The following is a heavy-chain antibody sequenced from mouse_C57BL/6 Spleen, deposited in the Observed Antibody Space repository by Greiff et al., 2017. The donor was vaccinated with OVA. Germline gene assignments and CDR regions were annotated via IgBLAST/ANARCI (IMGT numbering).Heavy chain of an antibody. V-gene: IGHV5-4*01. CDR1: GFTFSSYA. Sequence: EVQLQESGGGLVKPGGSLKLSCAASGFTFSSYAMSWVRQTPETRLEWVATISDCGSYTYYPDNAQNNLYLQMSQLKAEDAAMYYCGRVGGPAYVDYWGQGTTLTVSS. D-gene: IGHD1-1*02. CDR3: GRVGGPAYVDY. CDR2: ISDCGSYT. J-gene: IGHJ2*01.